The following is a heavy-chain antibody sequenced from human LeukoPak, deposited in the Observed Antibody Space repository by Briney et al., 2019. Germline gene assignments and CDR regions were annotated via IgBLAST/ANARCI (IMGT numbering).Heavy chain of an antibody. CDR1: GFTLSSNW. D-gene: IGHD1-26*01. J-gene: IGHJ3*02. V-gene: IGHV3-74*01. Sequence: HSGGSLRLSCAGSGFTLSSNWMHWVRQAPGKGLVWVSRFYSDGSRTNYADSVKGRFTISGDNAKNTHYLQMNSLRAEDTAVYYCTRSGRGGAFDIWGQGTMVTVSS. CDR2: FYSDGSRT. CDR3: TRSGRGGAFDI.